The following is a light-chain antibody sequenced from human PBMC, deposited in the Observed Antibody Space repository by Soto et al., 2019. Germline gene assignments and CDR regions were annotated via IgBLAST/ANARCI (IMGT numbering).Light chain of an antibody. CDR1: SSDIGGYNY. Sequence: QSALTQPASVSGSPGQSITISCTGTSSDIGGYNYVSWYQQHPGKAPKLMIYEVVNRPSGVSKRFSGSKSGNTASLTISGLQAEDEADYYCCSYTSSSTRVFGGGTKLTVL. J-gene: IGLJ2*01. CDR3: CSYTSSSTRV. V-gene: IGLV2-14*01. CDR2: EVV.